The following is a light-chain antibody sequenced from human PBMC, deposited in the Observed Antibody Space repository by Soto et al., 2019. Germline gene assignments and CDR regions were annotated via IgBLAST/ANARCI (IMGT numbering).Light chain of an antibody. CDR1: TGAVTTGHY. CDR3: LLSSRGDYG. CDR2: DAA. J-gene: IGLJ1*01. V-gene: IGLV7-46*01. Sequence: QTVVTQEPSLTVSPGGTVTLTCGSTTGAVTTGHYTYWFQQKPGQAPRPLIYDAANKFSWTPVRFSGSLLGGKAALTLSGAQPEDEADYYCLLSSRGDYGFGPGTKLTVL.